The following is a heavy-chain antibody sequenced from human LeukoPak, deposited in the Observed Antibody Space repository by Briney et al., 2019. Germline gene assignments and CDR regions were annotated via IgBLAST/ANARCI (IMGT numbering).Heavy chain of an antibody. CDR1: GGSISSYY. Sequence: PSETLSLTCTVSGGSISSYYWSWIRQPPGKGLEWIGYIYYSGSTNYNPSLKSRVTISLDTSENHFSLKLSSVTAADTAVYYCARVTTGGYYNYWGQGTLVTVSS. V-gene: IGHV4-59*08. CDR2: IYYSGST. J-gene: IGHJ4*02. D-gene: IGHD3-22*01. CDR3: ARVTTGGYYNY.